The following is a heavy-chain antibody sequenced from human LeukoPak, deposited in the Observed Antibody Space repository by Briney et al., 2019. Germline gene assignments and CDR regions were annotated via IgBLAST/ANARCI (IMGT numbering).Heavy chain of an antibody. V-gene: IGHV4-34*01. CDR1: GGSFSGYY. Sequence: PSETLSLTCAVYGGSFSGYYWSWIRQPPGKGLEWIGEINHSGSTYYNPSLKSRVTKSVDTSKNQFSLKLSSVTAADTAVYYCARERTLFPGDSSGYFDYWGQGILVTVSS. J-gene: IGHJ4*02. CDR3: ARERTLFPGDSSGYFDY. CDR2: INHSGST. D-gene: IGHD3-22*01.